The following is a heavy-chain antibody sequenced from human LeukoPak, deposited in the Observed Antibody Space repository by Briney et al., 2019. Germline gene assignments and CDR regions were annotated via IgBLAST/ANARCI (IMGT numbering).Heavy chain of an antibody. CDR1: GFTFSSYA. Sequence: GGSLRLSCAASGFTFSSYAMSWVRQAPGKGLDSVSTISASGGSTYYADSVKGRFTISRDNSKNTLYAQMNSLRAEDTAVYYCAKDIWYSSWFDYWGQGTRVTVSS. J-gene: IGHJ4*02. CDR3: AKDIWYSSWFDY. D-gene: IGHD6-13*01. V-gene: IGHV3-23*01. CDR2: ISASGGST.